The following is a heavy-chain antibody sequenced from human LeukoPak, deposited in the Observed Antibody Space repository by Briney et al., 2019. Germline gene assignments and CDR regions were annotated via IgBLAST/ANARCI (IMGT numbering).Heavy chain of an antibody. V-gene: IGHV3-7*03. J-gene: IGHJ6*02. CDR3: ARGGGLDV. CDR2: IKEDGSQK. D-gene: IGHD3-16*01. CDR1: GFTFSSFW. Sequence: GGSLRLSCAASGFTFSSFWMTWVRQAPGKGLEWVANIKEDGSQKYYVDSVKGRFTISRDNAKNSLYLQMSNLRAEDTAVYFCARGGGLDVLGQGATVTVSS.